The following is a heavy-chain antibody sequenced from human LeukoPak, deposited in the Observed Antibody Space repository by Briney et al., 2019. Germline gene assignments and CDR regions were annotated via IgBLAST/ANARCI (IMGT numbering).Heavy chain of an antibody. J-gene: IGHJ6*02. CDR1: GYTFTSYG. D-gene: IGHD6-13*01. CDR2: ISAYNGNT. V-gene: IGHV1-18*01. CDR3: ARRAAAGTYYYYGMDV. Sequence: VASVKVSCKASGYTFTSYGIGWVRQAPGQGLEWMGWISAYNGNTNYAQKLQGRVTMTTDTSTSTAYMELRSLRSDDTAVYYCARRAAAGTYYYYGMDVWGQGTTVTVSS.